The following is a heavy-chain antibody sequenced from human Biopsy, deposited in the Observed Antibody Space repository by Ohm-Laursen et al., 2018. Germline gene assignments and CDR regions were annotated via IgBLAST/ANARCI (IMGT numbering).Heavy chain of an antibody. Sequence: SDTLSLTCSVSGGSFTGHYWSWIRQPQGKGLEWIGHISYTGYTSYNASLKSRVTISVDTSRNNFSLSLRSLTAADTDAYYCARGSNDFGGLYFPRWGQGTLLTGSS. CDR3: ARGSNDFGGLYFPR. J-gene: IGHJ4*02. CDR1: GGSFTGHY. D-gene: IGHD4-23*01. V-gene: IGHV4-59*11. CDR2: ISYTGYT.